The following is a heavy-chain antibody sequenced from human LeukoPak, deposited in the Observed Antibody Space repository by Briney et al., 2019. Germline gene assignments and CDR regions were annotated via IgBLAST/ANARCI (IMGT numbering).Heavy chain of an antibody. CDR2: IYNDGRGT. CDR1: GLTFSSYL. V-gene: IGHV3-74*01. J-gene: IGHJ4*02. Sequence: AVGSLRLSWAGSGLTFSSYLMHWVRQAPGKGLVWVSRIYNDGRGTSYADSVKCRFTISRDNAKNRLYLQMNSLRAEDTAVYSCASLNYGPDYWGQGTLVTVSS. D-gene: IGHD3-16*01. CDR3: ASLNYGPDY.